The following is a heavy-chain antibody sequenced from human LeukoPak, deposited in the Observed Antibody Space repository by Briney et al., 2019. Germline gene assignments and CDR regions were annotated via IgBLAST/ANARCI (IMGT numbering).Heavy chain of an antibody. V-gene: IGHV4-59*01. CDR2: IYYSGYT. Sequence: SEPLSLTCSVSGGSISSYYWSWIRQPPGKGLEWIGYIYYSGYTNYNPSLKSRDTMSVDTSKSQFSLQLSSVTAADTAVYYCARGQAAAGVWGQGGLVGVSS. CDR1: GGSISSYY. J-gene: IGHJ4*02. CDR3: ARGQAAAGV. D-gene: IGHD6-13*01.